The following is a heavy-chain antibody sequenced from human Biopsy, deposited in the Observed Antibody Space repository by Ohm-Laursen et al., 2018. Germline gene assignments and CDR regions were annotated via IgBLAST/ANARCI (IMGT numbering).Heavy chain of an antibody. J-gene: IGHJ6*02. Sequence: SLRLSFAASGFTFNNYGMQWVRQAPGKGLEWVAFIFYGGSNTYYADSVKGRFTISRDNSRDTLYLQMSSLRAEDTAVYYCAKDRYNYTPIGGFSMDVWGQGTTVTVSS. CDR1: GFTFNNYG. D-gene: IGHD5-18*01. V-gene: IGHV3-30*02. CDR3: AKDRYNYTPIGGFSMDV. CDR2: IFYGGSNT.